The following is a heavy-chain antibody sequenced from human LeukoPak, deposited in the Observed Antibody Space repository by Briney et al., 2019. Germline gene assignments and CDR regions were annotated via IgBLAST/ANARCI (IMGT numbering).Heavy chain of an antibody. CDR2: LDHTGGI. CDR3: ARKPRRRTSLGYSGYDYDSYYYGLDV. D-gene: IGHD5-12*01. Sequence: PSETLSLTCVVYGGPFSGYYRSWIRQTPGKGLEWIGELDHTGGINYNPSLKSRVTISVDTSKSQFSLKLRSVTAADTAVYYCARKPRRRTSLGYSGYDYDSYYYGLDVWGQGTTVTVSS. CDR1: GGPFSGYY. V-gene: IGHV4-34*01. J-gene: IGHJ6*02.